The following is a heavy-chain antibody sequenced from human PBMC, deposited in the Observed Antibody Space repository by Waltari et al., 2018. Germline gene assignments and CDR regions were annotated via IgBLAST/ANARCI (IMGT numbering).Heavy chain of an antibody. D-gene: IGHD4-17*01. CDR1: GYTFTGYY. V-gene: IGHV1-2*06. Sequence: QVQLVQSGAEVKKPGASVKVSCKASGYTFTGYYMHWVRQAPGQGLEWMGRTNPNSGGTNYEQKFKGRVTMTRDTSISTAYMELSRLRSDDTAVYYCAREWEGDYGDYWGQGTLVIVSS. CDR3: AREWEGDYGDY. CDR2: TNPNSGGT. J-gene: IGHJ4*02.